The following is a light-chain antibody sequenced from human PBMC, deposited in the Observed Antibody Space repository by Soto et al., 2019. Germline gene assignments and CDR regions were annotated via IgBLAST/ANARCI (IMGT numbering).Light chain of an antibody. CDR1: SGDVGGYKF. CDR2: DVS. CDR3: CSYAGSYTWV. J-gene: IGLJ2*01. V-gene: IGLV2-11*01. Sequence: QSALTQPASVSGSPGQSITIYCTGTSGDVGGYKFVSWYQQHPGKAPKLMIYDVSKRPSGVPDRFSGSKSGNTASLTISGLQAEDEADYYCCSYAGSYTWVFGGGTKLTVL.